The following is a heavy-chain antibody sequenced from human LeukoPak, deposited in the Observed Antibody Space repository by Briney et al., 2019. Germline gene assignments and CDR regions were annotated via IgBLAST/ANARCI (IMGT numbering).Heavy chain of an antibody. CDR1: GFTFSSYA. D-gene: IGHD6-6*01. CDR2: IRGSDGRT. CDR3: AKETGEYCSSPFDY. V-gene: IGHV3-23*01. J-gene: IGHJ4*02. Sequence: GGSLRLSCAASGFTFSSYAMSWVRQAPGKGLEWVSAIRGSDGRTYYADSVKGRFTISRDNSKNTLYLQMNSLRAEDTAVYYCAKETGEYCSSPFDYWGQGTLVTVSS.